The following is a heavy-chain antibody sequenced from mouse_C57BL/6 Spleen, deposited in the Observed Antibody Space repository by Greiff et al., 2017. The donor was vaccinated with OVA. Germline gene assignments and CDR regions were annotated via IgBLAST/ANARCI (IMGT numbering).Heavy chain of an antibody. Sequence: EVQLQQSGAGLVKPGGSLKLSCAASGFTFSSYAMSWVRQTPEKRLEWVAYISSGGDYIYYADTVKGRFTISRDNARNTLYLQMSSLKSEDTAMYYCTRDKMDYWGQGTSVTVSS. CDR2: ISSGGDYI. CDR1: GFTFSSYA. J-gene: IGHJ4*01. CDR3: TRDKMDY. V-gene: IGHV5-9-1*02.